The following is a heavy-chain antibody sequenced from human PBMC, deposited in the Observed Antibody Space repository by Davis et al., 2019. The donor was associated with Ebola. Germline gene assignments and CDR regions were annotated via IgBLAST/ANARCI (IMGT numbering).Heavy chain of an antibody. V-gene: IGHV3-30*18. Sequence: PGGSLRLSCAASGFTFSSYGMHWVRQAPGKGLEWVAVISYDGSNKYYADSVKGRFTISRDNSKNTLYLQMNSLRAEDTAVYYCAKDLFLEAIFGVAPIDYWGQGTLVTVSS. CDR2: ISYDGSNK. D-gene: IGHD3-3*01. CDR1: GFTFSSYG. CDR3: AKDLFLEAIFGVAPIDY. J-gene: IGHJ4*02.